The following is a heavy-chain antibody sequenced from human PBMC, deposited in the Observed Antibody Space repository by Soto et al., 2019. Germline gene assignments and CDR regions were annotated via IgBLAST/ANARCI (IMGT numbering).Heavy chain of an antibody. V-gene: IGHV4-34*01. CDR2: INHSGIA. CDR1: GGSSGGYY. Sequence: PSDTLSLTCAFSGGSSGGYYWSWMRQPPGKGLDWVWEINHSGIANYNPSLNSLVTISVDTSKNQFSLKLSSVTAADTAVYYCARGAISYSYGLYYWGQGTLVTVSS. CDR3: ARGAISYSYGLYY. D-gene: IGHD5-18*01. J-gene: IGHJ4*02.